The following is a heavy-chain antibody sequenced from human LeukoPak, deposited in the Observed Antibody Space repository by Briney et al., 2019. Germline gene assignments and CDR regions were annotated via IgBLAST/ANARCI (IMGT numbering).Heavy chain of an antibody. CDR1: GYSFTSYW. J-gene: IGHJ4*02. Sequence: GESLQISCKGSGYSFTSYWIGWVRQMPGKGLEWMGIIYPGDSDTRYSPSFQGQVTISADQSISTAYLQWSSLKASDTAMYYCASGKYYYDSSGYSDFDYWGQGTLVTVSS. V-gene: IGHV5-51*01. D-gene: IGHD3-22*01. CDR2: IYPGDSDT. CDR3: ASGKYYYDSSGYSDFDY.